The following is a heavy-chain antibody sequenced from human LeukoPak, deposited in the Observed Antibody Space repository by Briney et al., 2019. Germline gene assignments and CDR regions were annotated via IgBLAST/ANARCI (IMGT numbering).Heavy chain of an antibody. CDR3: ARAGRWELLSYYYYGMDV. J-gene: IGHJ6*02. CDR1: GHYW. Sequence: GALSLSCAASGHYWMYWDRQAPGPGLVWFSHINSDGRWTRYADSTKARFTISRDNSNNTLYILMDSVRAEDTAEYYCARAGRWELLSYYYYGMDVWGQGTTVTVSS. CDR2: INSDGRWT. V-gene: IGHV3-74*01. D-gene: IGHD1-26*01.